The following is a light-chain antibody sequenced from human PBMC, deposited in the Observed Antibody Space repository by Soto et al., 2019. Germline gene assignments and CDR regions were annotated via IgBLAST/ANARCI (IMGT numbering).Light chain of an antibody. CDR1: QNINTY. CDR3: QQSYSTPFS. Sequence: IQMTQSPSSLSASVGDRVTITCRASQNINTYLNWYQQKPGRAPKLLIYTASSLQSGFPSRFSGSGSGTDFTLTISSLQPEDFATYYCQQSYSTPFSFGPGTKVDIK. J-gene: IGKJ3*01. CDR2: TAS. V-gene: IGKV1-39*01.